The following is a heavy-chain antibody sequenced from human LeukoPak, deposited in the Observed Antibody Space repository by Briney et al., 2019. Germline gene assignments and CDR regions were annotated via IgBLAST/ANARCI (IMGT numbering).Heavy chain of an antibody. V-gene: IGHV4-34*01. D-gene: IGHD2/OR15-2a*01. Sequence: SETLSLTCAVYGGSFSGYFWSWIRQPPGKGLEWIGEVNHSGRTNYNPSLKSRVTISVDTSKNQFSLNLNSVTAADTAVYYCAGGHFRRDYWGQGTLVTVSS. CDR3: AGGHFRRDY. J-gene: IGHJ4*02. CDR1: GGSFSGYF. CDR2: VNHSGRT.